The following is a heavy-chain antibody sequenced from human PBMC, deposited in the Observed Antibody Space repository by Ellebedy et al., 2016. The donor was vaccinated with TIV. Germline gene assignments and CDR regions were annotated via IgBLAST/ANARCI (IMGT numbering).Heavy chain of an antibody. CDR2: INWDGGSS. V-gene: IGHV3-43D*03. D-gene: IGHD3-9*01. CDR1: GFTFEDHA. J-gene: IGHJ4*02. CDR3: ARDSVRYFDWSLDY. Sequence: GESLKISCAASGFTFEDHAMHWVRQSPGKGLAWVSFINWDGGSSSYADSVEGRFTISRDNSKDSLYLQMTRLRAEDTAVYYCARDSVRYFDWSLDYWGQGTLATVSS.